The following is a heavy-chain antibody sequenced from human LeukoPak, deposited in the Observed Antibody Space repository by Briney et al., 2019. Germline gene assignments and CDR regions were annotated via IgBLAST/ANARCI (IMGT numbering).Heavy chain of an antibody. V-gene: IGHV3-30*03. J-gene: IGHJ4*02. D-gene: IGHD3-10*01. Sequence: QPGRSLRLSCSASGFAFSTYAMHWVRQAPGKGLEWVAVISYDGSYKDYGDPVKGRFTLSRDNSKSTVFLEMSSLRAEDTAVYHCARARLQWGVRYPRFDSWGQGTLVTVSS. CDR1: GFAFSTYA. CDR2: ISYDGSYK. CDR3: ARARLQWGVRYPRFDS.